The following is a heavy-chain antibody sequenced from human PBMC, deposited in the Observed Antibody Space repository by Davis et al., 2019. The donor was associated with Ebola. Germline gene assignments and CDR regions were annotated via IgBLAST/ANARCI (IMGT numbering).Heavy chain of an antibody. D-gene: IGHD3-3*01. V-gene: IGHV4-59*01. Sequence: PSETLSLTCTVSGGSISSYYWSWIRQPPGKGLEWIGYIYYSGSTNYNPSLKSRVTISVDTSKNQFSLKLSSVTAADTAVYYCARAYSFWSGYYTTPHYYYYMDVWGKGTTVTVSS. CDR3: ARAYSFWSGYYTTPHYYYYMDV. CDR1: GGSISSYY. J-gene: IGHJ6*03. CDR2: IYYSGST.